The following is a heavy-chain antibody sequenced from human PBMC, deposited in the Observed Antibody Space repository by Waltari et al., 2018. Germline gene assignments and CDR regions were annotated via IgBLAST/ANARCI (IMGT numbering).Heavy chain of an antibody. V-gene: IGHV4-38-2*01. CDR1: GHSFSSGYY. CDR2: IYHGGST. J-gene: IGHJ6*03. D-gene: IGHD3-10*01. Sequence: QVQLQASGPGLVQPSATLSLTCAAAGHSFSSGYYWAWFRQPPGKGLEWIGSIYHGGSTNDNPSLKSRVTISVDTSKNQFSLKLSAVTAADTAVYYCARGPGGAYYYYYMDVWGKGTTVTVSS. CDR3: ARGPGGAYYYYYMDV.